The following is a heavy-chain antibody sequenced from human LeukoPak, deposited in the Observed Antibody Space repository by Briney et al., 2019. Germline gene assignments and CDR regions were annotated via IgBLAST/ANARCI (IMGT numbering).Heavy chain of an antibody. CDR3: ARDSRYYYDSSGTDY. CDR2: IYNGGST. V-gene: IGHV3-66*01. Sequence: GGSLRLSCAASGFTVSSNYMSWVRQAPGKGLEWVSLIYNGGSTYYADSVKGRFTISRDNSKNTLYLQMNSLRAEDTAVYYCARDSRYYYDSSGTDYWGQGTLVTVSS. D-gene: IGHD3-22*01. J-gene: IGHJ4*02. CDR1: GFTVSSNY.